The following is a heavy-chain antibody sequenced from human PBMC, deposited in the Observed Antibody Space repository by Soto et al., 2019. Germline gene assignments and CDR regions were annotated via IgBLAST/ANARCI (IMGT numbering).Heavy chain of an antibody. CDR2: IKKDGSQT. V-gene: IGHV3-7*03. J-gene: IGHJ4*02. Sequence: EVRLVESGGGLVQPGGSLRLSCAASGFTFSTYWMNWVRQAPGMGLEWLAIIKKDGSQTYYVDSVKGRFTISRDNVKNSFFLQMNSRRADDTAVYYCVGGAGWESEYWGQGTLVTVSS. D-gene: IGHD1-26*01. CDR3: VGGAGWESEY. CDR1: GFTFSTYW.